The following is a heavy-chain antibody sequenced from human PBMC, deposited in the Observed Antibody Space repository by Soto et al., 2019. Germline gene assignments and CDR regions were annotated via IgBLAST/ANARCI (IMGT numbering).Heavy chain of an antibody. CDR3: ARNRYGGSDFDS. D-gene: IGHD5-12*01. CDR1: SGSITSSLW. Sequence: QVQLQESGPGLVKPSGTLSLTCTVSSGSITSSLWWSWVRQSPGKGLEWIGEVAQSGYIHSIPSRKSRLTRALDKTTNRFSLRLTSVTAADTAVYYCARNRYGGSDFDSWGQGSLVTVSS. J-gene: IGHJ4*02. V-gene: IGHV4-4*02. CDR2: VAQSGYI.